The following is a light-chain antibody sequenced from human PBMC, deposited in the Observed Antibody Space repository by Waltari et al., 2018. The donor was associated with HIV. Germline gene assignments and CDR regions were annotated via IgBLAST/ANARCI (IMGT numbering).Light chain of an antibody. Sequence: DTQMTQSPSSVSASVGDRVTITCRASQSIGTSVAWYQQKPDRTPKLLIFEAARLQTGVPSRVSGSGSGTDFTLTSTSLQPEDLATYYCQQANNFPHSFGQGT. CDR2: EAA. CDR1: QSIGTS. V-gene: IGKV1-12*01. J-gene: IGKJ2*03. CDR3: QQANNFPHS.